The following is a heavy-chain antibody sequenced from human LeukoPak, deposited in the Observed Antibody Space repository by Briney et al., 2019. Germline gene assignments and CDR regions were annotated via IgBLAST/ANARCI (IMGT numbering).Heavy chain of an antibody. CDR2: IYSGGST. CDR3: ARDRGHYDSSGYIYPFGYYGMDV. Sequence: GGSLRLSCAASRFTFSSYWMHWVRQAPGKGLEWVSVIYSGGSTYYADSVKGRFTISRHNSKNTLYLQMNSLRAEDTAVYYCARDRGHYDSSGYIYPFGYYGMDVWGQGTTVTVSS. V-gene: IGHV3-53*04. CDR1: RFTFSSYW. J-gene: IGHJ6*02. D-gene: IGHD3-22*01.